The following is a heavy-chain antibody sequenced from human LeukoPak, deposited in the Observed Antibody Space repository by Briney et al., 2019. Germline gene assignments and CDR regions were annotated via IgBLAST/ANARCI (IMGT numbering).Heavy chain of an antibody. CDR2: FDPEDGET. V-gene: IGHV1-24*01. J-gene: IGHJ4*02. Sequence: ASVKVSCKVSGYTLTELSMHWVRQAPGKGLEWMGGFDPEDGETIYAPKFQGRVTMTEDTSTDTAYMELSSLRSEDTAVYYCAIDGGNSEGWYFDYWGQGTLVTVSS. D-gene: IGHD4-23*01. CDR3: AIDGGNSEGWYFDY. CDR1: GYTLTELS.